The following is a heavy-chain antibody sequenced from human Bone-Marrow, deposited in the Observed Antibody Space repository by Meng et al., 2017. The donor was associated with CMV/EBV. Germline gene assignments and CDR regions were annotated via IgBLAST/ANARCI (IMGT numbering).Heavy chain of an antibody. CDR1: GGTFSSYA. Sequence: SVKVSCKASGGTFSSYAISWVRQAPGQGLEWMGGIIPIFGTANYAQKFQGRVTITTDESTSTAYMELSSLRSEDTAVYYCARAYNVPGWFDPWGQGTPVTVSS. V-gene: IGHV1-69*05. CDR3: ARAYNVPGWFDP. J-gene: IGHJ5*02. D-gene: IGHD1-14*01. CDR2: IIPIFGTA.